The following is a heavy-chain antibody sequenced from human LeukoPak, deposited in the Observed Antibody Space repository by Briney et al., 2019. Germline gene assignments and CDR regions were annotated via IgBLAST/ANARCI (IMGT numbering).Heavy chain of an antibody. CDR3: ARGSGTSYFDY. CDR1: GFTFSSYA. V-gene: IGHV3-11*05. Sequence: PGGSLRLSCAASGFTFSSYAMSWIRQAPGKGLEWVSYISSSGSFTNYAESVKGRFTISRDNAKNSLYLQMNSLRAEDTAVYYCARGSGTSYFDYWGQGTLVTFSS. J-gene: IGHJ4*02. D-gene: IGHD3-10*01. CDR2: ISSSGSFT.